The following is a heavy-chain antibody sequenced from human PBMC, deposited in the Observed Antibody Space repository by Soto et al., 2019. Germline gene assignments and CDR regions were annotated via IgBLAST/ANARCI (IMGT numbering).Heavy chain of an antibody. CDR2: ISTYNGNT. J-gene: IGHJ5*02. CDR1: SETSASYD. CDR3: ARVTRGRGDWFDR. V-gene: IGHV1-18*01. Sequence: ASVKVSCKASSETSASYDITWVRQAPGQGLEWMGWISTYNGNTKYAQNVQGRVSMTTDTSTSTAYMELRSLKSDDTAVYYCARVTRGRGDWFDRWGQGTLVTVSS. D-gene: IGHD1-1*01.